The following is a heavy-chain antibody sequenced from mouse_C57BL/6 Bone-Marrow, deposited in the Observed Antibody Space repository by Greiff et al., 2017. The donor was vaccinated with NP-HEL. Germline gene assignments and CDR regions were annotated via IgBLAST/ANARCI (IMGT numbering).Heavy chain of an antibody. V-gene: IGHV1-76*01. Sequence: QVQLKESGAELVRPGASVKLSCKASGYTFTDYYINWVKQRPGQGLEWIARIYPGSGNTYYNEKFKGKATLTAEKSSSTAYMQLSSLTSEDSAVYFCARSMKGNYDYHYYAMDYWGQGTSVTVSS. CDR3: ARSMKGNYDYHYYAMDY. D-gene: IGHD2-4*01. CDR1: GYTFTDYY. J-gene: IGHJ4*01. CDR2: IYPGSGNT.